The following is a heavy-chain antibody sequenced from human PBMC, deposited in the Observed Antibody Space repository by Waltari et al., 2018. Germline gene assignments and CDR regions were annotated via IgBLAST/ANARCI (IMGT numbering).Heavy chain of an antibody. D-gene: IGHD4-17*01. CDR2: MQYRGST. J-gene: IGHJ1*01. V-gene: IGHV4-39*01. Sequence: QLQLQESGPGLVKPSETLSLTCTVSGGSISTNYNWGWIRQPPGKGLEWMGNMQYRGSTFYTPSLKSRVTISLDTSKNQFSLRLSSVGAADTAAYFCGRIAFGDDGGYFQHWGQGTLVTVSS. CDR3: GRIAFGDDGGYFQH. CDR1: GGSISTNYN.